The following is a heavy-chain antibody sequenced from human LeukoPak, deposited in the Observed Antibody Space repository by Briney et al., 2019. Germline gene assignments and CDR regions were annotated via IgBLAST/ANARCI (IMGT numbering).Heavy chain of an antibody. CDR2: IYPDDSES. V-gene: IGHV5-51*01. Sequence: GESLKISCEASGYSFTNYWIGWVRQMPGKGLECMGIIYPDDSESKYSPSFQGQVTISADKSISTAYLQWSSLKASDTAMYYCARSRGSSGYYYLIWGQGTLVTVSS. CDR1: GYSFTNYW. D-gene: IGHD3-22*01. CDR3: ARSRGSSGYYYLI. J-gene: IGHJ4*02.